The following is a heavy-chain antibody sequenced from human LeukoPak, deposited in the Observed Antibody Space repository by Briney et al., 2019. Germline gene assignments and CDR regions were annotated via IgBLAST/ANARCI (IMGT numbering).Heavy chain of an antibody. Sequence: SGGSLRLSCAASGFTFSSYSMNWVRQAPGKGQEWVSYISSSSSTMYYADSVKGRFTISRDNAKNSLYLQMNSLRAEDTAVYYCARDRHFDTSGYYNAFDIWGQGTMATVSS. V-gene: IGHV3-48*01. CDR1: GFTFSSYS. D-gene: IGHD3-22*01. J-gene: IGHJ3*02. CDR2: ISSSSSTM. CDR3: ARDRHFDTSGYYNAFDI.